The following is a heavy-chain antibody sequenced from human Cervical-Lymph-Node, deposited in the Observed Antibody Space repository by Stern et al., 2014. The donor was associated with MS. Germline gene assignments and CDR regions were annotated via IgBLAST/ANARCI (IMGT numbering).Heavy chain of an antibody. V-gene: IGHV3-23*04. D-gene: IGHD5-18*01. CDR2: ISGSGGRT. J-gene: IGHJ4*02. Sequence: VQLVESGGGVVQPGRSLRLSCAASGFTFSSYAMSWVRQAPGQGLEWVSAISGSGGRTSYADPVKGRFTISSDNSKKTLSLRMNSLRAEDTAVYYCAKDVGRFVDTAMEFDYWGQGTLVTVSS. CDR1: GFTFSSYA. CDR3: AKDVGRFVDTAMEFDY.